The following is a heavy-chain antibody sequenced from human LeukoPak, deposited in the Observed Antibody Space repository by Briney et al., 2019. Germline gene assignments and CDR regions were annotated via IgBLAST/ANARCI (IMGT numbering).Heavy chain of an antibody. CDR3: ASGTYGTWIQRHDAFDI. CDR2: ISYDGSNK. D-gene: IGHD5-18*01. J-gene: IGHJ3*02. CDR1: GFTVSSYS. Sequence: GGSLRLSCAASGFTVSSYSMHWVRQAPGKGLEWVAVISYDGSNKYYADSVKGRFTISRDNSKNTLYLQMNSLRAEDTAVYYCASGTYGTWIQRHDAFDIWGQGTMVTVSS. V-gene: IGHV3-30*03.